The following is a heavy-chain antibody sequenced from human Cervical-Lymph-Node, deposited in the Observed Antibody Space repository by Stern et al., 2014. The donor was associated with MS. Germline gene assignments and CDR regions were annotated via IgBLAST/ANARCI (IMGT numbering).Heavy chain of an antibody. CDR3: ARGEGTTYEYYYGLDV. CDR1: GDSILNGGFY. J-gene: IGHJ6*02. CDR2: ISTSGRS. Sequence: QVQLQESCPGLLKPSQTLSLTCTVSGDSILNGGFYWNWIRQHPGMRLEWIGYISTSGRSSYNPSLKSRIAISLDTSKSQFSLNLRSVSVADTAVYYCARGEGTTYEYYYGLDVWGQGTTVTVSS. D-gene: IGHD1-26*01. V-gene: IGHV4-31*03.